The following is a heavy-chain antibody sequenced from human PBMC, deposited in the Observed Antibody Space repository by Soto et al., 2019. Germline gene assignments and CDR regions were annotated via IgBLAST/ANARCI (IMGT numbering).Heavy chain of an antibody. CDR2: VNPNTGNT. D-gene: IGHD3-10*01. CDR1: GYTFRSYD. CDR3: ARAYGAGSFDF. Sequence: QVQLVQSGAEVKKPGASVKVSCTGSGYTFRSYDIHWVRQATAQGLEWMGWVNPNTGNTGYAQKFQGRVTMTRDMSKSSAYMEVNSLTSEDTAIYYCARAYGAGSFDFWGQGTPVSVSS. V-gene: IGHV1-8*01. J-gene: IGHJ5*01.